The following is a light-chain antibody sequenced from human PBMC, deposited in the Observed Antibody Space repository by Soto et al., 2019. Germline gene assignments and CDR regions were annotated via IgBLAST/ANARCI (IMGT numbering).Light chain of an antibody. CDR2: EAS. CDR3: QQANTCPLT. V-gene: IGKV1-12*01. J-gene: IGKJ4*01. CDR1: QSISTW. Sequence: DTQMTQSPSSVSASAGDRETITWRASQSISTWLAWYQQKPGKAPKLLIYEASRLQNGVPSRFSGRVSGTDFTLTISSLQPEDVAYYYCQQANTCPLTFGEGTKVEIK.